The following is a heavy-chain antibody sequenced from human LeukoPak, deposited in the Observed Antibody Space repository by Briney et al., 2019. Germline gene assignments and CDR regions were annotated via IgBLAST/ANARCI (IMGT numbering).Heavy chain of an antibody. V-gene: IGHV1-69*05. Sequence: ASVKVSCKASGGTFSGYAISWVLQAPGHGLEWMGRIIPIFGTANYAQKFQGGVTITTDESTSKAYMELSSLRSEDTAVYYCARVNNYYDSSGYYPLDYWGQGTLVTVSS. CDR1: GGTFSGYA. D-gene: IGHD3-22*01. CDR3: ARVNNYYDSSGYYPLDY. CDR2: IIPIFGTA. J-gene: IGHJ4*02.